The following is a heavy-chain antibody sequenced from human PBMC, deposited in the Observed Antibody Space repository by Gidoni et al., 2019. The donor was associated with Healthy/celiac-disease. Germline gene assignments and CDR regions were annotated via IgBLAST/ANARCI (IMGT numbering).Heavy chain of an antibody. J-gene: IGHJ2*01. Sequence: QVQLVQSGAAVKTPGSSVKVSCKASGVTFSSYTISWVRQAPGQGLEWMGRIIPILGIANYAQKFQGRVTITADKSTGTAYMELSSLRSEDTAVYYCAGGVPSGYFDLWGRGTLVTVSS. CDR1: GVTFSSYT. V-gene: IGHV1-69*02. CDR3: AGGVPSGYFDL. CDR2: IIPILGIA. D-gene: IGHD1-1*01.